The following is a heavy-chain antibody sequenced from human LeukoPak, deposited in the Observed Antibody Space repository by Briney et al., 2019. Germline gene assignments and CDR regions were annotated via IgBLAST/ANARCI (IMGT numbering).Heavy chain of an antibody. CDR3: AREGLVAHNAFDV. CDR2: ISSSSNYI. V-gene: IGHV3-21*01. J-gene: IGHJ3*01. D-gene: IGHD5-12*01. CDR1: GFTFSSYS. Sequence: PGGSLRLSCAASGFTFSSYSMNWVRQAPGKGLEWVSSISSSSNYIYYADSLKGRFTISRDNAKNSLFLQMNSLRADDTALYYCAREGLVAHNAFDVWGQGTMVTVSS.